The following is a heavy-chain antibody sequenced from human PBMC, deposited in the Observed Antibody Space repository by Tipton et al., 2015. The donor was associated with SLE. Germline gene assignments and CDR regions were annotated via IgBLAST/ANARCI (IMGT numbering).Heavy chain of an antibody. CDR2: ISGSGVDP. V-gene: IGHV3-21*04. CDR3: ARGRDYYDPWDYYGMDV. Sequence: SLRLSCAASGFTFSSYWMNWVRQAPGKGLEWVSAISGSGVDPYYTDSVKGRFTISRDNAKNSLYLQMNSLRAEDTAVYYCARGRDYYDPWDYYGMDVWGQGTTVTVSS. D-gene: IGHD3-22*01. J-gene: IGHJ6*02. CDR1: GFTFSSYW.